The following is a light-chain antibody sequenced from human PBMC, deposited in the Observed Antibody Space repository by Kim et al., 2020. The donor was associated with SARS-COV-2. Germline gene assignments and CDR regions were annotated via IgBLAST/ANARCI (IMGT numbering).Light chain of an antibody. Sequence: VALGQTVRITSQGDSLRSYYATWYQQKPGQAPILLIYGKNNRPSGIPDRFSGSSSGNTASLTITGTQAGDEADYYCNSRDTNDIVLFGGGTKVTVL. J-gene: IGLJ2*01. CDR2: GKN. CDR3: NSRDTNDIVL. CDR1: SLRSYY. V-gene: IGLV3-19*01.